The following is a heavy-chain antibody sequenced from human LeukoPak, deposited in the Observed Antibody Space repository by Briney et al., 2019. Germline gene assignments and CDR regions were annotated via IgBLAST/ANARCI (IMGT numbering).Heavy chain of an antibody. CDR1: GFILSQYG. D-gene: IGHD4-11*01. CDR3: ARVSRDFYSNYYYYYGMDV. J-gene: IGHJ6*02. CDR2: IKQDGSEK. V-gene: IGHV3-7*01. Sequence: GGSLRLSCAASGFILSQYGFNWVRQAPGKGLEWVANIKQDGSEKYYVDSVKGRFTISRDNAKNSLYLQMNSLRAEDTAVYYCARVSRDFYSNYYYYYGMDVWGQGTTVTVSS.